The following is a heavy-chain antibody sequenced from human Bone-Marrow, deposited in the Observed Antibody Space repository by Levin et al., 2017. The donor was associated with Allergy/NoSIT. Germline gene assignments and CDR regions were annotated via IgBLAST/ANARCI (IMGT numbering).Heavy chain of an antibody. CDR3: ARVPALRFLDWFLDY. D-gene: IGHD3-9*01. Sequence: SETLSLTCTVSGDSIISATYYWGWVRQPPGKGLEWIGSVYFSGSTYLSPFLKSRVTMSVNTSRSHFSLNLSSVTAADTAVYYCARVPALRFLDWFLDYWGRGVLVTVSS. CDR2: VYFSGST. J-gene: IGHJ4*02. V-gene: IGHV4-39*02. CDR1: GDSIISATYY.